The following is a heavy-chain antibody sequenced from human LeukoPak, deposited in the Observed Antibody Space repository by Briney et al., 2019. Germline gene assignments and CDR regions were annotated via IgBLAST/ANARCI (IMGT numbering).Heavy chain of an antibody. CDR1: GFTFTSSA. D-gene: IGHD1-1*01. Sequence: SVKVSFKASGFTFTSSAVQWVRQARGQGLEWIGWIVVGSGNTNYAQKFQERVTINRDMSTSTAYMELSSLRSEDTAVYYCATDDVTTGTKTALGYWGQGTLVAVSS. CDR2: IVVGSGNT. J-gene: IGHJ4*02. CDR3: ATDDVTTGTKTALGY. V-gene: IGHV1-58*01.